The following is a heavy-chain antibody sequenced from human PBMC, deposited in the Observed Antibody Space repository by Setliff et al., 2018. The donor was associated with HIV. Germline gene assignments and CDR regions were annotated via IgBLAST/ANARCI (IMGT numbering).Heavy chain of an antibody. D-gene: IGHD1-26*01. CDR3: VRGPNRYSGTSSYYYYMDV. J-gene: IGHJ6*03. CDR2: ISYDENNK. V-gene: IGHV3-30*01. CDR1: GITFSNYA. Sequence: LRLSCAASGITFSNYAMHWVRQAPGKGLGWVAVISYDENNKYYADSVKGRFTISRDNSKNTLYLQMNSLRVEDTAVYYCVRGPNRYSGTSSYYYYMDVWGKGTTVTVSS.